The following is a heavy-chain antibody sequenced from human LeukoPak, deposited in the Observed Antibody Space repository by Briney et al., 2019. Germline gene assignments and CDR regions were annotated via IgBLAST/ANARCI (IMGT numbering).Heavy chain of an antibody. CDR1: GFTFSSYG. J-gene: IGHJ4*02. D-gene: IGHD2-8*01. CDR3: AKDRDCTNGVCYTFDY. V-gene: IGHV3-30*02. Sequence: PGGSLRLSCAAFGFTFSSYGMHWVRQAPGKGLEWVAFIRYDGSNKYYADSVKGRFTISRDNSKNTLYLQMNSLRAEDTAVYYCAKDRDCTNGVCYTFDYWGQGTLVTVSS. CDR2: IRYDGSNK.